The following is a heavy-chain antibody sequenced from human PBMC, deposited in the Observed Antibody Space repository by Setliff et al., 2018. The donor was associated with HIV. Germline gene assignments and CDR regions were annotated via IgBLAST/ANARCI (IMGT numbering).Heavy chain of an antibody. J-gene: IGHJ5*02. CDR3: ASSVAGSGPNWFDP. CDR1: SGSISSGSYF. CDR2: ISGSGST. V-gene: IGHV4-61*09. Sequence: SETLSLTCTVFSGSISSGSYFWSWIRQPAGKGLQWIGHISGSGSTNYNPSLTSRVAISVDTSKNQFSLKLSSVTAADTAVYYCASSVAGSGPNWFDPWGQGTLVTVSS. D-gene: IGHD6-19*01.